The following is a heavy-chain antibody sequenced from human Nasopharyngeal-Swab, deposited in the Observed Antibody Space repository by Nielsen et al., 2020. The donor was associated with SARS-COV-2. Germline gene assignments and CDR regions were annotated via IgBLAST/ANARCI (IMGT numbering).Heavy chain of an antibody. Sequence: GSLRLSCTVSGGSISSYYWSWIRQPAGKELEWIGRIYTSGSTNYNPSLKRRVTMSVDTSKNQFSLKLSSVTAADTAVYYCASYSRLLGLFDYWGQGTLVTVSS. D-gene: IGHD2-15*01. J-gene: IGHJ4*02. CDR1: GGSISSYY. V-gene: IGHV4-4*07. CDR2: IYTSGST. CDR3: ASYSRLLGLFDY.